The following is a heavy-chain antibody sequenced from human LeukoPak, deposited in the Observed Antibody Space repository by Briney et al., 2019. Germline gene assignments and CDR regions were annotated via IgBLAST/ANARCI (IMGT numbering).Heavy chain of an antibody. CDR1: GFTFSSYA. J-gene: IGHJ4*02. D-gene: IGHD2-21*02. V-gene: IGHV3-64*01. CDR3: ARAAGGDWKNFDY. CDR2: ISSNGGST. Sequence: GGSLRLSCAASGFTFSSYAMHWVRQAPGKGLEYVSAISSNGGSTYYANSVKGRFSISRDNSKNTLYLQMGSLRAEDMAVYYCARAAGGDWKNFDYWGQGTLVTVSS.